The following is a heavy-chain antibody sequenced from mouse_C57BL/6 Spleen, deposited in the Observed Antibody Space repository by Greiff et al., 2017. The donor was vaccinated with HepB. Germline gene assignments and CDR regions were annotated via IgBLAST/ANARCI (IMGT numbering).Heavy chain of an antibody. J-gene: IGHJ3*01. CDR1: GFTFSDYG. CDR2: ISSGSSTI. V-gene: IGHV5-17*01. Sequence: EVQGVESGGGLVKPGGSLKLSCAASGFTFSDYGMHWVRQAPEKGLEWVAYISSGSSTIYYADTVKGRFIITRDNAKNTLFLKLNSLRSEDTAMYYCASDDYYGFAYWGQGTLVTVSA. CDR3: ASDDYYGFAY. D-gene: IGHD2-1*01.